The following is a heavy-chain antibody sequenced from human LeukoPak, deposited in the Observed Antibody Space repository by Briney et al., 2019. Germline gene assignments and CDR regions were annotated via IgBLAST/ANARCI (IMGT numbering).Heavy chain of an antibody. J-gene: IGHJ4*02. Sequence: GGSLRLSCAASGFTISNHWMHWVRQAPGKGLVWVSRINSDGRRTDYAAPVKGRFTISRDNAKDTLYLQMNSLRPDDTAFYYCAKGMPGIGPLYWGQGTLVTVSS. D-gene: IGHD3-10*01. CDR1: GFTISNHW. V-gene: IGHV3-74*01. CDR3: AKGMPGIGPLY. CDR2: INSDGRRT.